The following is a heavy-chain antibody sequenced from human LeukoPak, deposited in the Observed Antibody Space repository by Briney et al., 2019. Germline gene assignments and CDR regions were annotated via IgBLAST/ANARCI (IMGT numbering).Heavy chain of an antibody. Sequence: SETLSLTCTVSGGSISSGGYYWGWIRQHPGKGLEWIGYIYYSGSTYYNPSLKSRVTISVDTSKNQFSLKLSSVTAADTAVYYCARGLGYCSGGSCYVSWFDPWGQGTLVTVSS. D-gene: IGHD2-15*01. J-gene: IGHJ5*02. CDR1: GGSISSGGYY. CDR2: IYYSGST. CDR3: ARGLGYCSGGSCYVSWFDP. V-gene: IGHV4-31*03.